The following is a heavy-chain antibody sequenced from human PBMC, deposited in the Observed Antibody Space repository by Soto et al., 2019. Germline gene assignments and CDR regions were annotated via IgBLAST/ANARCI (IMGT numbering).Heavy chain of an antibody. CDR1: GFTVSSNY. D-gene: IGHD2-15*01. CDR2: IYSGGST. CDR3: ARGVRDQGLKGYCSGGSCPDRPYYMDV. J-gene: IGHJ6*03. Sequence: GESLKISCAASGFTVSSNYMSWVRQAPGKGLEWVSVIYSGGSTYYADSVKGRFTISRDNSKNTLYFQMNSLRAEDTAVYYCARGVRDQGLKGYCSGGSCPDRPYYMDVWGKGTTVTVSS. V-gene: IGHV3-66*01.